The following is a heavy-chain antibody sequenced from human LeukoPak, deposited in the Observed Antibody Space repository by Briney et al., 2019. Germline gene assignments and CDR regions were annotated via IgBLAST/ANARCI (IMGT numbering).Heavy chain of an antibody. J-gene: IGHJ4*02. Sequence: ASLKVSCKASGYTLTGYYIHWVRQAPGQTLECMGWINPHRDGTHYAQKFQRRVTMTRDTSIRTAYMELSRLRSDDTAVYYCARDLKMGYSSGRYSWGTGSSNDYWGQGTLVTVSS. CDR3: ARDLKMGYSSGRYSWGTGSSNDY. V-gene: IGHV1-2*02. CDR1: GYTLTGYY. D-gene: IGHD6-19*01. CDR2: INPHRDGT.